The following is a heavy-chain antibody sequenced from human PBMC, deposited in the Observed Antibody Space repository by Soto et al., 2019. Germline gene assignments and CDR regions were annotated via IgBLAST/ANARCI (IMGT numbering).Heavy chain of an antibody. CDR2: ISGSGGGT. CDR3: AKDRSRSYGSGYPLGYFDY. D-gene: IGHD3-22*01. CDR1: GFTFSSCA. Sequence: PGGSLRLSCAASGFTFSSCAMSWVRQAPGKGLEWVSGISGSGGGTYYADSVKGRFTISRDNSKNTLYLQMNGLRAEDTAVYYCAKDRSRSYGSGYPLGYFDYWGQGTLVTVSS. J-gene: IGHJ4*02. V-gene: IGHV3-23*01.